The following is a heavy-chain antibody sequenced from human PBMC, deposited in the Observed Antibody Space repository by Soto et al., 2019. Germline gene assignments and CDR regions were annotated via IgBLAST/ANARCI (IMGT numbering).Heavy chain of an antibody. CDR3: SRDSCISTSCYGGGNSWFDP. D-gene: IGHD2-2*01. CDR1: GGSISSGDYY. J-gene: IGHJ5*02. CDR2: IYYSGST. Sequence: SETLSLTCTVSGGSISSGDYYWSWIRQPPGKGLEWIGYIYYSGSTYYKPSLKSRIIISVDTSKNQFSLKLSSVTAADTAVYYFSRDSCISTSCYGGGNSWFDPWGQGTLVTVSS. V-gene: IGHV4-30-4*01.